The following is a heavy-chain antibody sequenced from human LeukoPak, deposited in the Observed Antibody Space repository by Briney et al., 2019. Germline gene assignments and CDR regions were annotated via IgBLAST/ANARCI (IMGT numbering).Heavy chain of an antibody. J-gene: IGHJ5*02. CDR2: IYSGGST. D-gene: IGHD4-17*01. Sequence: GGSLRLSCAASGFTVSSNYMSWVRQAPGKGLEWVSVIYSGGSTYYADSVKGRFTISRDNSKNTLYLQMNSLRAEDTAVYYCAKPSGGDYGDYVAHWGQGTLVTVSS. CDR3: AKPSGGDYGDYVAH. V-gene: IGHV3-66*01. CDR1: GFTVSSNY.